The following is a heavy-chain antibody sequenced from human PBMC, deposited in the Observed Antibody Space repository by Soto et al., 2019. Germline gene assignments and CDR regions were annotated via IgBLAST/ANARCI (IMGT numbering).Heavy chain of an antibody. CDR3: VKARASNSWPYRDV. J-gene: IGHJ6*03. CDR1: GYTFTRNG. Sequence: QVHLVQSGAEVKKPGASVNVSCKTSGYTFTRNGISWVRQAPGQGLEWMGWISPNSGNIKYAQKLQGRVIMTTDTSTSPAYMELRSLRSDDTAVYYCVKARASNSWPYRDVWGAGTPVTVSS. V-gene: IGHV1-18*01. D-gene: IGHD2-2*01. CDR2: ISPNSGNI.